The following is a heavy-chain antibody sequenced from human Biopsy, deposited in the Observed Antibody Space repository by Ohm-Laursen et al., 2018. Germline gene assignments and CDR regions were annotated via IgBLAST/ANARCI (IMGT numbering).Heavy chain of an antibody. CDR1: GGSFSGYH. CDR2: INHSGST. V-gene: IGHV4-34*01. CDR3: ARGRLRAVARFDY. Sequence: SETLSLTCVVYGGSFSGYHWSWIRQPPGKGLEWIGEINHSGSTNYNPSLKSRVTISVDTSKNQFSLKLSSVTAADTAVYYCARGRLRAVARFDYWGQGTLVTVSS. D-gene: IGHD6-19*01. J-gene: IGHJ4*02.